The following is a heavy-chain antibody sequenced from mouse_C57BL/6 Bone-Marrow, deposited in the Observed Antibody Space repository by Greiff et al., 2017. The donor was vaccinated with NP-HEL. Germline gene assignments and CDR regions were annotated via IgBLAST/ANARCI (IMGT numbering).Heavy chain of an antibody. CDR3: ARGADGYLYYFDY. V-gene: IGHV1-69*01. J-gene: IGHJ2*01. CDR2: IDPSDSYT. D-gene: IGHD2-3*01. CDR1: GYTFTSYW. Sequence: QVQLQQPGAELVMPGASVKLSCKASGYTFTSYWMHWVKQRPGQGLEWIGEIDPSDSYTTYNQKFKGKSTLTVDKSSSTAYMQLSSLTSEDSAVYYCARGADGYLYYFDYWGQGTTLTVSS.